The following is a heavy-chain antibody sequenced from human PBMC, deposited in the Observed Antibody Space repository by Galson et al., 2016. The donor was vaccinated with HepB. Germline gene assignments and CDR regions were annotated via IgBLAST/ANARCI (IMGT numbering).Heavy chain of an antibody. CDR2: IYYSGRT. Sequence: SETLSLTCTVSGGSVSSGSYCCNWLRQSPGKGLEWIGYIYYSGRTNYNPTLKSRVTMSVDTSKNQFPLNVTSVTAADTAVYYCARKITAAGYAMDVWGQGTTVTVSS. V-gene: IGHV4-61*01. D-gene: IGHD6-13*01. CDR1: GGSVSSGSYC. CDR3: ARKITAAGYAMDV. J-gene: IGHJ6*02.